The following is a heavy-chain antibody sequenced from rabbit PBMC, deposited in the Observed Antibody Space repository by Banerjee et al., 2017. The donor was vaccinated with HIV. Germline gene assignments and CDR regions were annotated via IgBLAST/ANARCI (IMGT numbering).Heavy chain of an antibody. J-gene: IGHJ4*01. Sequence: QSLEESGGDLVKPGASLTLTCKASGFTLSNYWICWVRQAPGKGLEWIACIYTGSSGSTYYASWAKGRFTISKTSSTTVTLQMTSLTAADTATYFCARDLAGVIGWNFDLWGPGTLVTVS. CDR2: IYTGSSGST. V-gene: IGHV1S40*01. CDR3: ARDLAGVIGWNFDL. CDR1: GFTLSNYW. D-gene: IGHD4-1*01.